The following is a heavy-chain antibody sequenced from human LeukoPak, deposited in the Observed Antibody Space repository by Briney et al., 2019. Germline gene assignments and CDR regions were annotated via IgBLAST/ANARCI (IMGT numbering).Heavy chain of an antibody. CDR3: ARDGLGEYWYFDL. Sequence: GGSLRLSCAASGFTFSDYIMHWVRQAPGKGLEGVAVVSSDENNKFYADSVNGRFTISRDNSKNTVFLQMNSLRGEDTAVYYCARDGLGEYWYFDLWGRGTLVTVSP. V-gene: IGHV3-30*01. CDR1: GFTFSDYI. J-gene: IGHJ2*01. CDR2: VSSDENNK.